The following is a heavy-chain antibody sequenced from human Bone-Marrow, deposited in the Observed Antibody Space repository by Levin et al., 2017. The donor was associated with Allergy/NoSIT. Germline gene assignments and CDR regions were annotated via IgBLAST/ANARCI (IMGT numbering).Heavy chain of an antibody. CDR1: GYTFTGYY. CDR3: ARGEINVLRFLEWWAAAGGDCYFDY. V-gene: IGHV1-2*06. Sequence: GASVKVSCKASGYTFTGYYMHWVRQAPGQGLEWMGRINPNSGGTNYAQKFQGRVTMTRDTSISTAYMELSRLRSDDTAVYYCARGEINVLRFLEWWAAAGGDCYFDYWGQGTLVTVSS. CDR2: INPNSGGT. J-gene: IGHJ4*02. D-gene: IGHD3-3*01.